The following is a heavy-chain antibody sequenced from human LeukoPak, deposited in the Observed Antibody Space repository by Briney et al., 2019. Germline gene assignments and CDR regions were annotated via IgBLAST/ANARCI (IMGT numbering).Heavy chain of an antibody. V-gene: IGHV5-51*01. D-gene: IGHD3-22*01. J-gene: IGHJ4*02. CDR1: GYSFNSHW. Sequence: GESLKISCKASGYSFNSHWIGWVRPMPGKGLEWMGIIYPGDSDARYKPSFYGQVTISVDKSISSAYLQWSSLQASDTAMYYCGRLRCHDSMYFDLWGQGTLVTATS. CDR2: IYPGDSDA. CDR3: GRLRCHDSMYFDL.